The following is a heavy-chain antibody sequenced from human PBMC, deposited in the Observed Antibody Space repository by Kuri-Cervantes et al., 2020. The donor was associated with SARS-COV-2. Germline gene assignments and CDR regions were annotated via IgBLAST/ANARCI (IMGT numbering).Heavy chain of an antibody. CDR2: VSYDGSSK. V-gene: IGHV3-30-3*01. J-gene: IGHJ6*02. CDR3: ARDAGEHLVQFFMDV. CDR1: GFTFSSYA. Sequence: GESLKISCAASGFTFSSYAMHWVRQAPGKGLEWVAVVSYDGSSKYYADSVKGRFTISRDNSKNTVYLQMNSLRAEDTAMYYCARDAGEHLVQFFMDVWGQGTAVTVSS. D-gene: IGHD6-6*01.